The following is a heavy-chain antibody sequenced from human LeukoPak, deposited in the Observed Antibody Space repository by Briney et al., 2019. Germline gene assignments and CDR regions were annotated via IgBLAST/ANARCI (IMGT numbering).Heavy chain of an antibody. Sequence: PGGSLRLSCAASGFTFSSYAMHWVRQAPGKGLEWVAVISYDGSNKYYADSVEGRFTISRDNSKNTLYLQMNSLRAEDTAVYYCARIGGRSPDHDYWGQGTLVTVSS. D-gene: IGHD6-19*01. CDR2: ISYDGSNK. V-gene: IGHV3-30*04. J-gene: IGHJ4*02. CDR1: GFTFSSYA. CDR3: ARIGGRSPDHDY.